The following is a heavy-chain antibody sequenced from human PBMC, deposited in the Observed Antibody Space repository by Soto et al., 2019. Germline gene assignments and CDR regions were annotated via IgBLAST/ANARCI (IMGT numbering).Heavy chain of an antibody. CDR3: ARERWLQPTTSDV. CDR2: IYYTGST. CDR1: GGSISGYF. Sequence: QVQLHESGPGLVKPSETLSLTCTVSGGSISGYFWSWIRQPPGKGLESIGYIYYTGSTNYNPSLKSRVAISIDTSKNQFSLKLISVTPADTAIYYCARERWLQPTTSDVWGQGTTVTVSS. V-gene: IGHV4-59*01. D-gene: IGHD5-12*01. J-gene: IGHJ6*02.